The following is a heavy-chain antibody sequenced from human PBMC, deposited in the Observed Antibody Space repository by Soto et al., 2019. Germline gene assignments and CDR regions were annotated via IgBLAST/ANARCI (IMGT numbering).Heavy chain of an antibody. CDR2: ISSSSSTI. J-gene: IGHJ1*01. Sequence: GGSLRLSCAASGFTFSSYSMNWVRQAPGKGLEWVSYISSSSSTIYYADSVKGRFTISRDNAKNSLYLQMNSLRAEDTAVYYCASTGGIMITFGGVALFQHWGQGTLVTVSS. CDR1: GFTFSSYS. D-gene: IGHD3-16*01. V-gene: IGHV3-48*01. CDR3: ASTGGIMITFGGVALFQH.